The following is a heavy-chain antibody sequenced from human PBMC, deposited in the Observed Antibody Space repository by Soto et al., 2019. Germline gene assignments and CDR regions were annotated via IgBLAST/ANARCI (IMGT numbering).Heavy chain of an antibody. CDR1: GFTFSSYS. V-gene: IGHV3-21*01. CDR2: ISSSSSYI. CDR3: ARGESPHRLIYDSYYYMDV. J-gene: IGHJ6*03. D-gene: IGHD5-12*01. Sequence: GGSLRLSCAASGFTFSSYSMNWVRQAPGKGLEWVSSISSSSSYIYYADSVKGRFTISRDNAKNSLYLQMNSLRAEDTAVYYCARGESPHRLIYDSYYYMDVWGKGTTVTVSS.